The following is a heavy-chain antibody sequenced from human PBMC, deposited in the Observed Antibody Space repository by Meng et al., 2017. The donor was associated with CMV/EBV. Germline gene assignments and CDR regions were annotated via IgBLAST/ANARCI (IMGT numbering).Heavy chain of an antibody. CDR1: GFTFSSYA. Sequence: GESLKISCAASGFTFSSYAMHWVRQAPGKGLEWVAVISYDGSNKYYADSVKGRFTISRDNSKNTLYLQMNSLRAEDTAVYYCARDKVGSGSYYFNAFDIWGQGTMVTVSS. V-gene: IGHV3-30-3*01. CDR2: ISYDGSNK. CDR3: ARDKVGSGSYYFNAFDI. J-gene: IGHJ3*02. D-gene: IGHD3-10*01.